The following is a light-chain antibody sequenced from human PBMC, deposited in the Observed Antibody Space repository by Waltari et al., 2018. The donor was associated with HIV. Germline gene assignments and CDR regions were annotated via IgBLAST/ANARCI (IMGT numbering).Light chain of an antibody. CDR2: MND. J-gene: IGLJ2*01. Sequence: QSVVTQPPSASGTPGQRVTISCSGSGSTSGTYSVNWYQHFPGTAPKLRIYMNDQRPSGVPGRFSGSQSGTSASLAISGLQYDDEADYYCAVWDDSLGGAVFGGGTKLTVL. CDR3: AVWDDSLGGAV. CDR1: GSTSGTYS. V-gene: IGLV1-47*01.